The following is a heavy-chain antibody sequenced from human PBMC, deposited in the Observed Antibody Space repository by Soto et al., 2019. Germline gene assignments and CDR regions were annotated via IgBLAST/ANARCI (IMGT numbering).Heavy chain of an antibody. CDR1: GFTFSSYG. CDR2: IWYDGSNK. CDR3: ARDCRQQYSSSWSGYYDGMDV. Sequence: PGGSLRLSCAASGFTFSSYGMHWVRQAPGKGLEWVAVIWYDGSNKYYADSVKGRFTISRDNSKNTLYLQMNSLRAEDTAVYYCARDCRQQYSSSWSGYYDGMDVWGQGTTVTVSS. D-gene: IGHD6-13*01. V-gene: IGHV3-33*01. J-gene: IGHJ6*02.